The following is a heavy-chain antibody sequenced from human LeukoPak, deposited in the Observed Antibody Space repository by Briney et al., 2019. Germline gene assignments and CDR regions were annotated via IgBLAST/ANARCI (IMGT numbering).Heavy chain of an antibody. CDR3: TTPYSGYQADY. CDR1: GVTFSNGW. CDR2: IKSKTDGGTT. D-gene: IGHD5-12*01. V-gene: IGHV3-15*01. Sequence: PGGSMTLACAASGVTFSNGWMSWVRQAPGKGLEWVGRIKSKTDGGTTDYAAPVKGRFTISRDDSKNTLYLQMNSLKTEDTAVYYCTTPYSGYQADYWGQGTLVTVSS. J-gene: IGHJ4*02.